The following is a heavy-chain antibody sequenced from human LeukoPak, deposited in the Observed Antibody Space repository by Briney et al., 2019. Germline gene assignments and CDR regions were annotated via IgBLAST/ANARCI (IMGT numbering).Heavy chain of an antibody. D-gene: IGHD4-11*01. CDR2: VTSGGGGT. V-gene: IGHV3-23*01. CDR1: GFTFSSYA. CDR3: AITGVRDFDS. J-gene: IGHJ4*02. Sequence: GGSLRLSCAASGFTFSSYAMSWVRQTPGKGLEWVSSVTSGGGGTYHADSVKGRFIISRDDSKDTLFLQMNSLRADDTAIYYCAITGVRDFDSWGQGILVTVSS.